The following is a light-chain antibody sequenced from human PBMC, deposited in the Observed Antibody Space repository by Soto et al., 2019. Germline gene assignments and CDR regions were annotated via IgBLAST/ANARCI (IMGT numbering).Light chain of an antibody. V-gene: IGKV3-15*01. CDR1: QNIISN. Sequence: VITQAPATLSVSPGEIATLSCRASQNIISNLAWFQQKPGQAPTLLIYGASTRATGIPARFSGSGSGTELNLTINSPQAEEFEVYHCQQDYNWPITWGQWTRLEI. J-gene: IGKJ5*01. CDR3: QQDYNWPIT. CDR2: GAS.